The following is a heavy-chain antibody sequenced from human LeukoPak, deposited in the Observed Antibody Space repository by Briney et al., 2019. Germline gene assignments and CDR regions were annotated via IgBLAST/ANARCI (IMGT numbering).Heavy chain of an antibody. D-gene: IGHD2-15*01. Sequence: ASVKVSCKASGYTFSGYFMNWVRQAPGQGLEWMGWMSPNSGDTNYAQRFPGRVTMTRDTYISTAYMELSSLRYDDTAVYYCARMLCSGGKCYSDYWGQGTLVTVSS. CDR1: GYTFSGYF. CDR2: MSPNSGDT. V-gene: IGHV1-2*02. J-gene: IGHJ4*02. CDR3: ARMLCSGGKCYSDY.